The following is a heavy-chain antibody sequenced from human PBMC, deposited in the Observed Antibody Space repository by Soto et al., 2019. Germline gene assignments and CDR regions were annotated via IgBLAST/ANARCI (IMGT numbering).Heavy chain of an antibody. J-gene: IGHJ4*02. V-gene: IGHV4-30-2*01. Sequence: SETLSLTCAVSGGSISSGGYSWSWIRQPPGKGLEWIGYIYHSGSTYYNPSLKSRVTISVDRSKNQFSLKLSSVTAADTAVYYCARGIAAAGTGPDYWGQGTLVTVSS. CDR2: IYHSGST. CDR1: GGSISSGGYS. D-gene: IGHD6-13*01. CDR3: ARGIAAAGTGPDY.